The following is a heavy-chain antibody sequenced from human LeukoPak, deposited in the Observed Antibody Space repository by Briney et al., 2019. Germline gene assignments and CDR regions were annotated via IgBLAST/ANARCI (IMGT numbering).Heavy chain of an antibody. CDR2: INQDGSEK. CDR1: GFTFSSYW. J-gene: IGHJ4*02. V-gene: IGHV3-7*01. D-gene: IGHD2-21*02. CDR3: ARTARLLES. Sequence: GRSLRLSCAASGFTFSSYWMTWVRQAPGMGPECVANINQDGSEKNYVDSVRGRFTISRDNARNSLYLQLNSLRAEDTAVYYCARTARLLESWGQGTLVTVSS.